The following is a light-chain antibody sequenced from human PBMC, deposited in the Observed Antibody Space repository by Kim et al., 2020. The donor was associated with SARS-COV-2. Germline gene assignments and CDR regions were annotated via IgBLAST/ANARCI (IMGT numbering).Light chain of an antibody. V-gene: IGLV2-14*03. CDR1: SSDVGGYKY. J-gene: IGLJ2*01. CDR2: DVS. CDR3: SSYTSSSTVV. Sequence: GQSITISCTGTSSDVGGYKYVSWYQQHPGKAPKLMIYDVSNRPAGFSNRFSGSKSGNTAFLTISGLQAEDEADYYCSSYTSSSTVVFGGGTQLTVL.